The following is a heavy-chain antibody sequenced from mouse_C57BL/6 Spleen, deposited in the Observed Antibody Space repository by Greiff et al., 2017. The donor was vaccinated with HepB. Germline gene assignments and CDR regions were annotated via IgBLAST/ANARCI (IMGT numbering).Heavy chain of an antibody. CDR3: AYGNAWFAY. CDR2: INPNNGGT. J-gene: IGHJ3*01. D-gene: IGHD2-1*01. CDR1: GYTFTDYY. Sequence: EVQLQQSGPELVKPGASVKISCKASGYTFTDYYMNWVKQSHGKSLEWIGDINPNNGGTSYNQKFKGKATLTVDKSSSTAYMELRSLTSEDSAVYYCAYGNAWFAYWGQGTLVTVSA. V-gene: IGHV1-26*01.